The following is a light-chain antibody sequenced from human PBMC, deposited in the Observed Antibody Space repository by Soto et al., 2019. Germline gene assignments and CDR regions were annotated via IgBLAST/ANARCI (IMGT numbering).Light chain of an antibody. CDR1: SSDIGAYDY. Sequence: QSALTQPASLSGSPGQSITISCTATSSDIGAYDYVSWFQQHPGKAPKLMISEVNNRPSGGSNRFSGSKSGNTAYLTISGLQVEDEAEYFCFSFTPTSTHVFVTGTKLTVL. CDR2: EVN. CDR3: FSFTPTSTHV. J-gene: IGLJ1*01. V-gene: IGLV2-14*01.